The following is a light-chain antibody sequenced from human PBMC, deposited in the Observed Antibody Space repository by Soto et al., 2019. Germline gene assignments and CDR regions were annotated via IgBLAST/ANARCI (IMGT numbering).Light chain of an antibody. V-gene: IGLV2-14*01. CDR3: NSYTSTSARV. CDR1: SSDVGAYNY. Sequence: QSALTQPASVSGSPGQSITISCTGTSSDVGAYNYVSWYQPQPGKAPKHRIYEVSNRPSGVYNRFSGAKSGNTASLTLSGLQAKAEADYYCNSYTSTSARVCGGGTKLTVL. CDR2: EVS. J-gene: IGLJ3*02.